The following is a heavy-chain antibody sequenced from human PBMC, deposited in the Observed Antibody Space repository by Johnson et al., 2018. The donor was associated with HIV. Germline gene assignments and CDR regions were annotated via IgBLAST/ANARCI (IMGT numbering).Heavy chain of an antibody. CDR2: VSYDGYNK. CDR3: ARDRGDILTGYTFDAFDI. J-gene: IGHJ3*02. CDR1: GFTFSNYP. D-gene: IGHD3-9*01. V-gene: IGHV3-30-3*01. Sequence: QVQLVESGGGVVRPGRSLRLSCAASGFTFSNYPMHWVRQAPGKGLEWVAVVSYDGYNKYYADSVKGRFTISRDNSNNTLFLQMNTLRTEDTAIYYCARDRGDILTGYTFDAFDIWGQGTKVTVS.